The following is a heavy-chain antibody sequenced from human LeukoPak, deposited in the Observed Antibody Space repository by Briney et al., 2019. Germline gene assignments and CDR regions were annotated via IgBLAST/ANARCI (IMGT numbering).Heavy chain of an antibody. CDR1: GFTFSNYA. J-gene: IGHJ5*01. CDR2: LSDNGGSP. CDR3: AKDPETYSSRWFDS. Sequence: GGSLRLPCAASGFTFSNYAMSWVRQAPGKGLEWVSSLSDNGGSPYYADSVKGRFTISRDNSKNTLYLHMNSLRVEDTAVYYCAKDPETYSSRWFDSWGQGTLVTVSS. V-gene: IGHV3-23*01. D-gene: IGHD2-21*01.